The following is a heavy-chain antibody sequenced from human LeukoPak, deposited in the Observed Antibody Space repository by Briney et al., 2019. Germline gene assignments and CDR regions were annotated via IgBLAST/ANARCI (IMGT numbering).Heavy chain of an antibody. V-gene: IGHV1-2*02. D-gene: IGHD6-19*01. CDR2: MNPSSGER. J-gene: IGHJ4*02. CDR1: GSTFTGYY. Sequence: ASVKVSCNASGSTFTGYYMHWVRQAPGQGLEWMGWMNPSSGERKYVQSFQGRVTLTRDTSITTAYMELSSLTSDDTAVYYCAISYGRVAGTDFDYWGQGTLVSVAS. CDR3: AISYGRVAGTDFDY.